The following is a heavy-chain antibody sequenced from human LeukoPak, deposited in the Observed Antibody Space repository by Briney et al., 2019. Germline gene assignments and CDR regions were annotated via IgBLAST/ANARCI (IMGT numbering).Heavy chain of an antibody. Sequence: SETLSLTCTVSSGSIRGSDYYWCWIRQPPGKGLEWIGSINYGGNTYYDSSLKSRVTISVDTSKNHFSLRLTSVTAADTAVYYCARLVLSYGNAFDHWGQGALVTVSS. CDR2: INYGGNT. V-gene: IGHV4-39*02. J-gene: IGHJ4*02. D-gene: IGHD3-16*01. CDR1: SGSIRGSDYY. CDR3: ARLVLSYGNAFDH.